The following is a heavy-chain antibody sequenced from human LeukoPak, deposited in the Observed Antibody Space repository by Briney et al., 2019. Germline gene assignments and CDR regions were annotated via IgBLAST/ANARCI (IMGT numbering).Heavy chain of an antibody. Sequence: GGSLRLSCAASGFTFSSYSMNWVRQAPGKGLEWVSEITGSGGSTYYADSVKGRFTISRDNSKNTLYLQMNSLRAEDTAVYYCAKDPGRYYDSSGYPIWGQGTLVTVSS. CDR2: ITGSGGST. V-gene: IGHV3-23*01. J-gene: IGHJ4*02. CDR3: AKDPGRYYDSSGYPI. D-gene: IGHD3-22*01. CDR1: GFTFSSYS.